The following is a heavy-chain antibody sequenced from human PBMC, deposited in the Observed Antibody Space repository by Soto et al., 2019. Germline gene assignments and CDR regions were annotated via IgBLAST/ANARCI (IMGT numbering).Heavy chain of an antibody. Sequence: SVKVSCKASGGTFSSYAISWVRQAPGQGLEWMGEIIPMFGTANYAQKFQGRVTITADESTSTAYMELSSLRSEDTAVYYCATDYYGSGSHRPFDYWGQGTLVTSPQ. CDR2: IIPMFGTA. D-gene: IGHD3-10*01. CDR3: ATDYYGSGSHRPFDY. J-gene: IGHJ4*02. CDR1: GGTFSSYA. V-gene: IGHV1-69*13.